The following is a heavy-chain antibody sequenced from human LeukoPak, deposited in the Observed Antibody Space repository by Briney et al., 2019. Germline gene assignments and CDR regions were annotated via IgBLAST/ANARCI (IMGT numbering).Heavy chain of an antibody. CDR3: ARLIVVVPAATFAFDI. J-gene: IGHJ3*02. V-gene: IGHV4-39*01. CDR2: IYYSGST. D-gene: IGHD2-2*01. CDR1: GGSISSSSYY. Sequence: SETLSLTCTFSGGSISSSSYYWGWIRQPPGKGLEWIGSIYYSGSTYYNPSLKSRVTISVDTSKNQFSLKPSSVTAADTAVYYCARLIVVVPAATFAFDIWGQGTMVTVSS.